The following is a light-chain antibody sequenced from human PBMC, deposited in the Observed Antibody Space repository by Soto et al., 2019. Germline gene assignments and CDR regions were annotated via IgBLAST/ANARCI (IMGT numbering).Light chain of an antibody. Sequence: DIQMTHSPSTLSASVGDRVTITCRASQSFSSCVAWYQQKPGKAPKPLIYKASSLESGVPSRCSGSGSGTEFTLTISSLQPDDFSTYYCQQSRGTFGQGTKVEIK. CDR1: QSFSSC. CDR3: QQSRGT. J-gene: IGKJ1*01. CDR2: KAS. V-gene: IGKV1-5*03.